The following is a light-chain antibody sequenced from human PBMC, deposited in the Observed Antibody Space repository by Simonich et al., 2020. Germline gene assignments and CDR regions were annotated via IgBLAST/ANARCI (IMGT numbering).Light chain of an antibody. CDR2: GAS. CDR3: QQYNNWPPWT. J-gene: IGKJ1*01. Sequence: EIVMTQSPATLSVSPGESATISCRASQSVSSNLAWYQQKPGQAPRLLIYGASTRATGIPARFRSSGSGTEFTLTISSMQSEDFAVYYCQQYNNWPPWTFGQGTKVEIK. CDR1: QSVSSN. V-gene: IGKV3-15*01.